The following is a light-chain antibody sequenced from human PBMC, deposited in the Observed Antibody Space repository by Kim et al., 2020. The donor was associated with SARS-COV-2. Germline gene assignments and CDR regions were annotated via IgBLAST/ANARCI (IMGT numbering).Light chain of an antibody. CDR3: QHYHDWPPWT. J-gene: IGKJ1*01. Sequence: PGERVTLTCRASQTINSNLAWYQQKPGQAPRLLIYDASTRATDVPARFSGSGSGTEFTLTISSLQSEDFAVYYCQHYHDWPPWTFGQGTKVDIK. V-gene: IGKV3-15*01. CDR2: DAS. CDR1: QTINSN.